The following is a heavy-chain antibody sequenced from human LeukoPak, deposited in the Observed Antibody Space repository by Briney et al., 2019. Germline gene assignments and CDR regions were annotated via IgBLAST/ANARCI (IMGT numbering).Heavy chain of an antibody. D-gene: IGHD3-3*01. CDR2: ITFSSSII. CDR3: AKRYDFWSGHLDY. V-gene: IGHV3-48*01. J-gene: IGHJ4*02. Sequence: GGSLRLSCAASGFTFSSYSMNWVRQAPGKGLEWVSYITFSSSIIYYADSVKGRFTISRDNAKNSLYLQMNSLRAEDTAVYYCAKRYDFWSGHLDYWGQGTLVTVSS. CDR1: GFTFSSYS.